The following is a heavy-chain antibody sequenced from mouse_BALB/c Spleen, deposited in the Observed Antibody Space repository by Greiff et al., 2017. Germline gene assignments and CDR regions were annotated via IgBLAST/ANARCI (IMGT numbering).Heavy chain of an antibody. CDR2: ISYSGST. V-gene: IGHV3-8*02. CDR3: ARPLRREDYYAMDY. J-gene: IGHJ4*01. CDR1: GDSITSGY. D-gene: IGHD2-12*01. Sequence: VQLKESGPSLVKPSQTLSLTCSVTGDSITSGYWNWIRKFPGNKLEYMGYISYSGSTYYNPSLKSRISITRDTSKNQYYLQLNSVTTEDTATYYCARPLRREDYYAMDYWGQGTSVTVSS.